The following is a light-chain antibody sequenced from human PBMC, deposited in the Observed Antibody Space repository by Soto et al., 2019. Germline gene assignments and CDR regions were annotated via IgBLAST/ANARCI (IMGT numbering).Light chain of an antibody. J-gene: IGLJ3*02. CDR3: ASYTTTRTLWV. V-gene: IGLV2-14*01. Sequence: QSVLTQPASVSGSPGQSITISCAGSSSDVGGYNHVSWYQHHPGKAPKVIIFEVNNRPSGISNRFSGSKSGNTASLTISGLQAEDEADYYCASYTTTRTLWVFGGGTQLTVL. CDR1: SSDVGGYNH. CDR2: EVN.